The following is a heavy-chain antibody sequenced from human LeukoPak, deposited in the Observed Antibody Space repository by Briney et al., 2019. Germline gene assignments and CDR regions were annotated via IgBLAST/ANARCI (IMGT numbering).Heavy chain of an antibody. V-gene: IGHV4-39*01. CDR2: IYYSGST. Sequence: SETLSLTCTVSGGSISSSSYYWGWIRQPPGKGLEWIGSIYYSGSTHYNPSLKSRVTISVDTSKNQFSLKLSSVTAADTAVYYCARLSSNYYGSGSYFDYWGQGTLVTVSS. CDR3: ARLSSNYYGSGSYFDY. CDR1: GGSISSSSYY. D-gene: IGHD3-10*01. J-gene: IGHJ4*02.